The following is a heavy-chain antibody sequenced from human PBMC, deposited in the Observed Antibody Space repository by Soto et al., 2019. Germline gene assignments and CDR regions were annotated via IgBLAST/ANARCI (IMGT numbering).Heavy chain of an antibody. CDR3: TTGHLTYYYGSGSYYSPDY. J-gene: IGHJ4*02. D-gene: IGHD3-10*01. Sequence: EVQLVESGGGLVKPGGSLRLSCAASGFTFSNAWMSWVRQAPGKGLEWVGRIKSKTDGGTTDYAAPVKGRFTISRDDSKNTLYLQMNSLKIEDTAVYYCTTGHLTYYYGSGSYYSPDYWGQGTLVTVSS. CDR1: GFTFSNAW. V-gene: IGHV3-15*01. CDR2: IKSKTDGGTT.